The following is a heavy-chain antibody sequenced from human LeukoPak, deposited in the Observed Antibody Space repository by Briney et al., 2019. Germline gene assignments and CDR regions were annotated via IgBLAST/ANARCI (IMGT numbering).Heavy chain of an antibody. V-gene: IGHV4-59*08. CDR3: ARNSAETYSSGWPFDY. D-gene: IGHD6-19*01. Sequence: SETLSLTCSVSGASISRYYWSWIRQPPGKGLEWIGYFHHSGNTNYSPSLKSRVTISVDTSKNQFSLKLSSVTAADTAVYYCARNSAETYSSGWPFDYWGQGTLVTVSS. CDR1: GASISRYY. J-gene: IGHJ4*02. CDR2: FHHSGNT.